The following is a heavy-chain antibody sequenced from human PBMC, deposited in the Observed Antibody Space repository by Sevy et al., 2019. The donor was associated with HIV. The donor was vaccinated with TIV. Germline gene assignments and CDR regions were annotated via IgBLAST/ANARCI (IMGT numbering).Heavy chain of an antibody. J-gene: IGHJ3*02. V-gene: IGHV3-74*01. CDR2: INSDGSST. CDR3: ATYDSSGYHYGLDPAFDI. Sequence: GGSLRLSCAASGFTFSSYWMHWVRQAPGKGLVWVSRINSDGSSTSYADSVKGRFTISRDNAKNTLYLQMNSLRAEDTAVYYCATYDSSGYHYGLDPAFDIWGQGTMVTVSS. CDR1: GFTFSSYW. D-gene: IGHD3-22*01.